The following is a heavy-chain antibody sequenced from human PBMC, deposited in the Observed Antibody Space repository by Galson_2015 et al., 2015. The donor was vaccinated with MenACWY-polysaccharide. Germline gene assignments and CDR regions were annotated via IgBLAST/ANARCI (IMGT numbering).Heavy chain of an antibody. V-gene: IGHV3-33*01. CDR1: GFTFSHYG. J-gene: IGHJ4*02. CDR3: VRNVEGY. D-gene: IGHD2-21*01. CDR2: IWYDGSNK. Sequence: SLRLSCAASGFTFSHYGMHWVRQAPGKGLEWVAVIWYDGSNKYYADSVNGRFTISRDNSKNTLYLQMNSLRAEDTAMYYCVRNVEGYWGQGTLVTVSS.